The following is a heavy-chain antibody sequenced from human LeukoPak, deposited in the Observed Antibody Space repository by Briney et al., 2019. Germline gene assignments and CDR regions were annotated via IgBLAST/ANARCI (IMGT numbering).Heavy chain of an antibody. Sequence: GGSLRLSCAASGFTFDDYGMSWVGQAPGKGLDWVSGINWNGGSTGYADSVKGRFTISRDNAKNSLYLQMNSLRAEDTALYYCASELESRTPTGFDYWGQGTLVTVSS. D-gene: IGHD2-15*01. CDR3: ASELESRTPTGFDY. J-gene: IGHJ4*02. CDR1: GFTFDDYG. CDR2: INWNGGST. V-gene: IGHV3-20*04.